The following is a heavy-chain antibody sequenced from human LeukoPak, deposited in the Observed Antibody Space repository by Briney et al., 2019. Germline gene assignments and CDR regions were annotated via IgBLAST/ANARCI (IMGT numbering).Heavy chain of an antibody. D-gene: IGHD3-10*01. V-gene: IGHV3-53*01. J-gene: IGHJ6*03. Sequence: GGSLRLSCTVSGFTVSINSMSWVRQAPGKGLEWVSFIYSGGNTHYSDSVKGRFTISRDNSKNTLYLQMNSLRAEDTAVYYCAAGSGPTFYYYYYVDVWGKGTTVTVSS. CDR1: GFTVSINS. CDR2: IYSGGNT. CDR3: AAGSGPTFYYYYYVDV.